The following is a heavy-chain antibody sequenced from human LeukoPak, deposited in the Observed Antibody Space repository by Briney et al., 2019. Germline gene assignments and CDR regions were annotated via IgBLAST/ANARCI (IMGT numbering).Heavy chain of an antibody. V-gene: IGHV3-9*01. CDR2: ISWNSGDI. CDR3: AKVPYSSSGFDY. D-gene: IGHD2-2*01. Sequence: GGSLRLSCAASGFTFHDYAMHWVRQAPGKGLEWVSGISWNSGDIGYADSVKGRFTISRDNAKNSLYLQMNSLRTEDTALYYCAKVPYSSSGFDYWGQGTLVTVSS. CDR1: GFTFHDYA. J-gene: IGHJ4*02.